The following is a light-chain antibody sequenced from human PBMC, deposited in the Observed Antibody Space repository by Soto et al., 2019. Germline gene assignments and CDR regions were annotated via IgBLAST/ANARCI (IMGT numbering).Light chain of an antibody. CDR1: SSDVGTYAL. CDR3: SSYVPGNGLVL. V-gene: IGLV2-23*02. Sequence: QSVLTQPASVSGSPGQSITISCTGTSSDVGTYALVSWFQQHPGRAPKLIIYEVTKRPSGVSDRFSGSKSGDTASLTISGLQSEDEAEYYCSSYVPGNGLVLFGGGTKLTVL. CDR2: EVT. J-gene: IGLJ3*02.